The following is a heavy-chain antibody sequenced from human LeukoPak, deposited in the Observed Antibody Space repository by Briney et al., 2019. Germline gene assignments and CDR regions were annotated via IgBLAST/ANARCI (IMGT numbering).Heavy chain of an antibody. D-gene: IGHD6-19*01. CDR2: ISAYNGNT. CDR3: AREPGKQWLVLSYYYSMDV. CDR1: GYTFTSYG. Sequence: ASVKVSCKASGYTFTSYGISWVRQAPGQGLEWMGWISAYNGNTNYAQKLQGRVTMTTDTSTSTVYMELSSLRSEDTAVYYCAREPGKQWLVLSYYYSMDVWGQGTTVTVSS. J-gene: IGHJ6*02. V-gene: IGHV1-18*01.